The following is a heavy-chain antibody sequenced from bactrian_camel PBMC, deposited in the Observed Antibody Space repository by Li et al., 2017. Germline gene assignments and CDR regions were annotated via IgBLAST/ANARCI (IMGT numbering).Heavy chain of an antibody. CDR1: GFTFSSHW. CDR3: AADRGSPSYYSNYGAPPYKY. J-gene: IGHJ4*01. V-gene: IGHV3S1*01. CDR2: IKGGGGTT. D-gene: IGHD4*01. Sequence: VQLVESGGGSVHAGGSLRLSCAASGFTFSSHWMYWVRQAPGKGFEWVSTIKGGGGTTYYADSVKGRFTISRDNAKNTVYLQMNSLKSEDTAVYYCAADRGSPSYYSNYGAPPYKYWGQGTQVTVS.